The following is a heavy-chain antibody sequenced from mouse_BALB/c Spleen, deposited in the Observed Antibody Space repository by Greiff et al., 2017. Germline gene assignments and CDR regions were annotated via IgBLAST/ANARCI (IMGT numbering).Heavy chain of an antibody. CDR3: ASRITTVPMDY. CDR2: ISDGGSYT. V-gene: IGHV5-4*02. J-gene: IGHJ4*01. Sequence: EVKVVESGGGLVKPGGSLKLSCAASGFTFSDYYMYWVRQTPEKRLEWVATISDGGSYTYYPDSVKGRFTISRDNAKNNLYLQMSSLKSEDTAMYYCASRITTVPMDYWGQGTSVTVSS. D-gene: IGHD1-1*01. CDR1: GFTFSDYY.